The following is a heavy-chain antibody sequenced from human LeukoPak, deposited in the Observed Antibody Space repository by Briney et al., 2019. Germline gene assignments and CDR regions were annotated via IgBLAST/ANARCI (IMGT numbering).Heavy chain of an antibody. CDR1: GYTFTAHD. J-gene: IGHJ6*02. Sequence: ASVKVSCKASGYTFTAHDINWVRQATGQGLEWMGWMNPNSGNTGFGQNFKGRVTMTRDTSTSTAYMELSSLRSEDTAVYYCARGFDVLTGRSYAYYYYYGLDIWGQGTTVIVSS. CDR3: ARGFDVLTGRSYAYYYYYGLDI. V-gene: IGHV1-8*01. D-gene: IGHD3-9*01. CDR2: MNPNSGNT.